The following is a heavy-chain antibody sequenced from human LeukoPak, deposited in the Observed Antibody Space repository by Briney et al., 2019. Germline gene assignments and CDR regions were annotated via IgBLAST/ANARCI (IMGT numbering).Heavy chain of an antibody. CDR1: GGSISSYY. V-gene: IGHV4-59*01. Sequence: SETLSLTCTVSGGSISSYYWSWIRQPPGKGLEWIGYIYYSGSTKYNPSLKSRVTISVDASKTQFSLKLNSVTAAGTAVYYCARGSRELYYFDYWGQGTLVTVSS. CDR2: IYYSGST. J-gene: IGHJ4*02. D-gene: IGHD1-7*01. CDR3: ARGSRELYYFDY.